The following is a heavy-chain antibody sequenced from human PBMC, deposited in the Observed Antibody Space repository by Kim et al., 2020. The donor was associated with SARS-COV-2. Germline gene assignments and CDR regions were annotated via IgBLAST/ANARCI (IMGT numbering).Heavy chain of an antibody. CDR3: AREGELLFDY. V-gene: IGHV3-48*03. Sequence: GGSLRLSCAASGFTFSNSEMNWVRQAPGKGLEWVSYISSSGTTIYYADSVKGRFTISRDNAKNSLYLQMNSLRAEDTAVYYCAREGELLFDYWGQGTLVTVSS. J-gene: IGHJ4*02. CDR2: ISSSGTTI. D-gene: IGHD3-16*01. CDR1: GFTFSNSE.